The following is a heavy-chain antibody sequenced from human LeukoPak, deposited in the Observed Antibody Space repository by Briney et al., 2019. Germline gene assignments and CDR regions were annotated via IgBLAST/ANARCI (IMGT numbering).Heavy chain of an antibody. D-gene: IGHD4-17*01. Sequence: GGSLRLSCAASGFTFSSYAMHWVRQAPGKGLEWVAVISYDGSNKYYADSVKGRFTISRDNSKNTLYLQMNSLRAEDTAVYYCARDRVYGDYVKDYWGQGTLVTVSS. CDR1: GFTFSSYA. J-gene: IGHJ4*02. CDR2: ISYDGSNK. V-gene: IGHV3-30*04. CDR3: ARDRVYGDYVKDY.